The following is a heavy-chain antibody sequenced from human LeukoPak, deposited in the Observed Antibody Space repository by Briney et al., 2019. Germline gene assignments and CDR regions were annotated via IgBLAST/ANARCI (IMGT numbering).Heavy chain of an antibody. CDR2: INRDGTEK. CDR3: VRGDWYFES. Sequence: GGSLRVSCATSGFNFSDSRMTWVRQAPGKGLQWVANINRDGTEKHFLDSVEGRFTISRDNAKKPLYLQMSSLRPQDTAVYFCVRGDWYFESWGQGTLVTVSS. D-gene: IGHD2-21*01. CDR1: GFNFSDSR. V-gene: IGHV3-7*04. J-gene: IGHJ4*02.